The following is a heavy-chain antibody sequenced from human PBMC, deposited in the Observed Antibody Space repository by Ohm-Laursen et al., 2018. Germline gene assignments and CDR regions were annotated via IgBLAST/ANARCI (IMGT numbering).Heavy chain of an antibody. J-gene: IGHJ6*02. D-gene: IGHD3-16*01. Sequence: GASVKVSCKASGYTFTGYYMHWVRQAPGQGLEWMGWINPNSDGTKYAQKFQGRVTMTRDTSISTAYMELTSLRSDDTAVFYCARGPRLGDLLGYGMDVWGQGTTVTVSS. CDR1: GYTFTGYY. CDR3: ARGPRLGDLLGYGMDV. V-gene: IGHV1-2*02. CDR2: INPNSDGT.